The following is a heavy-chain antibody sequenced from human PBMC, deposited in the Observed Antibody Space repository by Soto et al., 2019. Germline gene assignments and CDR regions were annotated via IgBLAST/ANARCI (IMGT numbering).Heavy chain of an antibody. Sequence: GGSLRLSCAASGFTFTSSNMNWVRQSPGKGLEWLSYISSSSDTIYYADSVKGRFTISRDNAKNALYLQMNSLKDEDTAVYFCARSAGAWLLLPFHIWGPGTMATV. CDR1: GFTFTSSN. D-gene: IGHD3-22*01. CDR2: ISSSSDTI. CDR3: ARSAGAWLLLPFHI. J-gene: IGHJ3*02. V-gene: IGHV3-48*02.